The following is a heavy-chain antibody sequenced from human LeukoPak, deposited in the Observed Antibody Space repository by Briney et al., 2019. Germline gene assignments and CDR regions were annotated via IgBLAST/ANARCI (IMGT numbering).Heavy chain of an antibody. CDR3: ARGPSGYHNT. CDR1: GFTFSTYG. D-gene: IGHD5-12*01. V-gene: IGHV3-23*01. Sequence: GGTLRLSCAASGFTFSTYGMNWVRQAPGKGLEWVSGVGPTGTQTYYAESVKGRFAISRDNSKNILYLQINTLRAEDTAVYYCARGPSGYHNTGGQGTLVTVSS. CDR2: VGPTGTQT. J-gene: IGHJ4*02.